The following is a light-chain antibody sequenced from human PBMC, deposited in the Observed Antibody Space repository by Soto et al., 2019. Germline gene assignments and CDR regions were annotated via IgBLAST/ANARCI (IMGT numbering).Light chain of an antibody. V-gene: IGKV1-39*01. CDR1: QSISSY. CDR2: AAS. Sequence: EIQMTQSPSSLSASVGERVTITCRASQSISSYSNWYQQKPGKAPKLLIYAASRLQSGVPSRLSGSGSRTDFPHTISSLHTEDFATYYFQQSYSTPRTFGQGTKVENK. J-gene: IGKJ1*01. CDR3: QQSYSTPRT.